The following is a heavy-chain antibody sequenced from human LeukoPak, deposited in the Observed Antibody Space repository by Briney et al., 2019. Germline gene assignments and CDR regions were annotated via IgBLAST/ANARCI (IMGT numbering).Heavy chain of an antibody. V-gene: IGHV3-7*01. D-gene: IGHD6-19*01. CDR1: GFTFSSNW. Sequence: GGSLRLSCAASGFTFSSNWMSWVRQAPGKGLEWVANIKPDGSEKYYVDSVKGRFTISRDNAKNSLYLQMSSLRAEDTAVFYCARGKYTSGWYPDYFDYWGQGTLVTVSS. J-gene: IGHJ4*02. CDR2: IKPDGSEK. CDR3: ARGKYTSGWYPDYFDY.